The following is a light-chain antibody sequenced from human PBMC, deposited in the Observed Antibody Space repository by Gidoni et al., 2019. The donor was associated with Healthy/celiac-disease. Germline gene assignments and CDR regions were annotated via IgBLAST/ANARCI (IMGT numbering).Light chain of an antibody. CDR1: SLLSFY. CDR2: IKN. J-gene: IGLJ2*01. Sequence: SSELTQDPAVSVALGQTVRITGQGDSLLSFYAGWYQQKAGQAPVLIIYIKNNRPSGVPDRFSCSTSGNAASLTITVTQAEDEADYVCYSRDSSGKHLVFGGGTKLTVL. CDR3: YSRDSSGKHLV. V-gene: IGLV3-19*01.